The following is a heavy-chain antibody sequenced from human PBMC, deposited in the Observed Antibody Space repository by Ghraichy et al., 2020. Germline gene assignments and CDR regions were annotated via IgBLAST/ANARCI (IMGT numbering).Heavy chain of an antibody. D-gene: IGHD6-19*01. CDR3: ARFSSGWYFGYYYYYGMDV. CDR2: INHSGST. V-gene: IGHV4-34*01. Sequence: SQTLSLTCAVYGGSFSGYYWSWIRQPPGKGLEWIGEINHSGSTNYNPSLKSRVTISVDTSKNQFSLKLSSVTAADTAVYYCARFSSGWYFGYYYYYGMDVWGQGTTVTVSS. CDR1: GGSFSGYY. J-gene: IGHJ6*02.